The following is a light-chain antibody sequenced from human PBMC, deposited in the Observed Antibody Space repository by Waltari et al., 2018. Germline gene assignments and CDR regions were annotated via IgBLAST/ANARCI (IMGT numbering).Light chain of an antibody. Sequence: QSALTQPASVPGSPGQSITISCTGTDSDVGAYNFVSWYRQHPGKAPHLIIYEVSERRPGFSDAFPGSKSDNAASLTISGLQADDEAVYYCSSYTTSNAPGVFGTGTKVTVL. CDR2: EVS. CDR3: SSYTTSNAPGV. V-gene: IGLV2-14*01. J-gene: IGLJ1*01. CDR1: DSDVGAYNF.